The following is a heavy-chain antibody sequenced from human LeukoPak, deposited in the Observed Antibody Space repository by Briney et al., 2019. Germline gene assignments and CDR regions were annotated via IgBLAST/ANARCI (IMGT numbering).Heavy chain of an antibody. CDR1: GFTFSSYS. Sequence: GGSLRLSCAASGFTFSSYSMNWVRQAPGKGLEWVSSISSSSSYIYYADSVKGRFTISRDNSKNTLYLQMNSLRAEDTAVYYCAKDSIAVAGPLLDWGQGTLVTVSS. CDR3: AKDSIAVAGPLLD. V-gene: IGHV3-21*01. CDR2: ISSSSSYI. D-gene: IGHD6-19*01. J-gene: IGHJ4*02.